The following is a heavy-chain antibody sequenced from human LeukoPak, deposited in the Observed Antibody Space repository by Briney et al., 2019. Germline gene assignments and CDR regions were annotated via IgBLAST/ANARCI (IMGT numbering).Heavy chain of an antibody. CDR2: ISGSGGST. D-gene: IGHD2-15*01. Sequence: GGSLRLSCAASGFTVSSNYMSWVRQAPGKGLEWVSAISGSGGSTYYADSVKGRFTISRDNSKNTLYLQMNSLRAEDTAVYYCAKDRRLGIVVVVATFGMDVWGQGTTVTVSS. CDR1: GFTVSSNY. J-gene: IGHJ6*02. V-gene: IGHV3-23*01. CDR3: AKDRRLGIVVVVATFGMDV.